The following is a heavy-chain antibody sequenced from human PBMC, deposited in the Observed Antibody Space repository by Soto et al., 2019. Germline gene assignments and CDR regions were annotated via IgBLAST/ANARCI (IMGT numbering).Heavy chain of an antibody. CDR2: ISGDGVTT. D-gene: IGHD3-9*01. V-gene: IGHV3-74*01. CDR3: AREYYGLLTGYYTDY. Sequence: EVQLVESRGDLVQRGGALRHSCAATGFPFSSYWMHWVRHTPGKGLDWVARISGDGVTTYYADSVTGRFTVSRDNAKNTLSLPISGLRAEDTAVYYCAREYYGLLTGYYTDYWGQGTLVSVSS. J-gene: IGHJ4*02. CDR1: GFPFSSYW.